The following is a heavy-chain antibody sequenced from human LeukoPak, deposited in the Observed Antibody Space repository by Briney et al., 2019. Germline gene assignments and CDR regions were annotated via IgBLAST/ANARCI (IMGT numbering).Heavy chain of an antibody. J-gene: IGHJ4*02. CDR3: ARAWQDYSNTDY. CDR1: GFTFSSYH. V-gene: IGHV3-48*01. Sequence: GGSLRLSCAASGFTFSSYHMNWIRQAPGKGLEWISYISASSDLIYYADSVKGRFAISRDNAQRSLYLQMNSLTAEDTAVYYCARAWQDYSNTDYWGQGTLVTVSS. CDR2: ISASSDLI. D-gene: IGHD4-11*01.